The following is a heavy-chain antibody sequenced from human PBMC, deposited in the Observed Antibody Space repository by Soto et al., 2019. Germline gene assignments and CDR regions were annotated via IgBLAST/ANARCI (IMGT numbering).Heavy chain of an antibody. CDR2: IYYTGTT. D-gene: IGHD4-17*01. Sequence: PSETLSLTCTVSGGSISSYYWSWIRQPPGKGLEWIGYIYYTGTTNYNPSLKSRVTIPVDTSKNQFSLKMTSVTAADTAVYYCARGGGPTTTTLTTYDYWAQGSLVTVSS. V-gene: IGHV4-59*01. CDR3: ARGGGPTTTTLTTYDY. CDR1: GGSISSYY. J-gene: IGHJ4*02.